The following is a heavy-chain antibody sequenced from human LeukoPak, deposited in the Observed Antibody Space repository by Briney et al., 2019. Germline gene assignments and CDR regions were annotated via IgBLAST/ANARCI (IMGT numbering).Heavy chain of an antibody. Sequence: ASVKVSCKASGYTFTSYYMHWVRQAPGQGLEWMGIINPSGGSTSYAQKFQGRVTMTRDTSTSTVYMELSSRRSEDTAVYYCARVVPINDAFDIWGQGTMVTVSS. J-gene: IGHJ3*02. CDR3: ARVVPINDAFDI. V-gene: IGHV1-46*01. CDR1: GYTFTSYY. CDR2: INPSGGST. D-gene: IGHD2-8*01.